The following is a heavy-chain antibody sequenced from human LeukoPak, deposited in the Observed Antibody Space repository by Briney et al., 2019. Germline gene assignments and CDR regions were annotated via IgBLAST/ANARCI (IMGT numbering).Heavy chain of an antibody. J-gene: IGHJ5*02. CDR1: GFTVSSNY. Sequence: PGGSLRLSCAASGFTVSSNYMSWVRQAPGKGLEWVSVIYSGGTTYYADSVRDRFTISRDISKNTLYLQINSLRAEDTAVYYCARSYCSSYSCVNNWFDPWGQGTLVTVSS. V-gene: IGHV3-53*01. CDR2: IYSGGTT. D-gene: IGHD4-11*01. CDR3: ARSYCSSYSCVNNWFDP.